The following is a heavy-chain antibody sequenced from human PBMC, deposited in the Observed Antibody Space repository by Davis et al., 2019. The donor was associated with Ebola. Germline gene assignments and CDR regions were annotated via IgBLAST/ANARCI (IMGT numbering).Heavy chain of an antibody. CDR2: IYYSGST. Sequence: SETLSLTCTVSGGPISSGGYYWSWIRQHPGKGLEWIGYIYYSGSTNYNPSLKSRVTISVDTSKNQFSLKLSSVTAADTAVYYCARLDYPGGYYGMDVWGQGTTVTVSS. V-gene: IGHV4-61*08. D-gene: IGHD4-11*01. J-gene: IGHJ6*02. CDR1: GGPISSGGYY. CDR3: ARLDYPGGYYGMDV.